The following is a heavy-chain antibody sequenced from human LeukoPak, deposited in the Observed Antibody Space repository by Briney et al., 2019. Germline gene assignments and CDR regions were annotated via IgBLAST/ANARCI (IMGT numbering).Heavy chain of an antibody. D-gene: IGHD1-26*01. CDR3: AKDRTVGASYWYFDL. CDR1: GFTLSTNA. V-gene: IGHV3-23*01. Sequence: GGSLRLSCLTSGFTLSTNAMSWVRQAPGKGLEWISGISGSGASTYYADSVKGRFTISRDSSKNTLFLYMNTLRAEDTAIYYCAKDRTVGASYWYFDLWGRGTLVTVSS. CDR2: ISGSGAST. J-gene: IGHJ2*01.